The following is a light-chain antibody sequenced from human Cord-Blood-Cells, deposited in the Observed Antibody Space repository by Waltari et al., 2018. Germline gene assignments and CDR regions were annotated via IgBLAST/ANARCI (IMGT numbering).Light chain of an antibody. CDR1: QGISSY. CDR2: AAS. J-gene: IGKJ4*01. V-gene: IGKV1-8*01. Sequence: AIRITHSPSTLSASTGDRVTITCRASQGISSYLAWYQQKPGKAPKLLIYAASTLQSGVPSMFSCSGSGTDFTLTISCLQSEDFATYYCQQYYSYPLTFGGGTKVEIK. CDR3: QQYYSYPLT.